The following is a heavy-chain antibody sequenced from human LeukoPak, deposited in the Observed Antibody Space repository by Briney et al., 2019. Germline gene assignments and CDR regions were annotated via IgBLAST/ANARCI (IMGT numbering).Heavy chain of an antibody. CDR2: ISWNSGSI. CDR3: ATPSGPYRDI. J-gene: IGHJ3*02. V-gene: IGHV3-9*01. Sequence: AGRSLRLSCAASGFTFDDYAMHWVRQAPGKGLEWVSGISWNSGSIGYADSVKGRLTISRDNAKNSLYLQMNSLRAEDTAVYYCATPSGPYRDIWGQGTMVTVSS. CDR1: GFTFDDYA. D-gene: IGHD1-26*01.